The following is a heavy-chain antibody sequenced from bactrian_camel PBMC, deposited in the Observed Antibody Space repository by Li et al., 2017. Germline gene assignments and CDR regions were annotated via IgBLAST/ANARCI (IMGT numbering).Heavy chain of an antibody. J-gene: IGHJ4*01. D-gene: IGHD2*01. V-gene: IGHV3S9*01. CDR3: AADGKNGGSHVPPVVFLRGGHEFNH. Sequence: HVQLVESGGGSVQAGGSLRLSCTASGYTHRDYTMGWFRQAPGESREGLAAIDPDGRTFYADSVKGRFTISKDNADNTLYLQMNNLKPEDTAVYYCAADGKNGGSHVPPVVFLRGGHEFNHWGRGTQVTVS. CDR1: GYTHRDYT. CDR2: IDPDGRT.